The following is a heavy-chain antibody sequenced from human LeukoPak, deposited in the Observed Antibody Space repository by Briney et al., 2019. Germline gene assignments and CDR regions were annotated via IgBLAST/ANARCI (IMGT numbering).Heavy chain of an antibody. J-gene: IGHJ4*02. CDR1: GASINTYY. V-gene: IGHV4-4*07. D-gene: IGHD3/OR15-3a*01. Sequence: SETLSLTCTVSGASINTYYWTWIRQPAGKGLEWIGRMYVSGETNVNPSLSGRVIMSLDASKNHFTLKLISATAADTAVYYCASGIQWTGNNYWGQGTLVTVSS. CDR2: MYVSGET. CDR3: ASGIQWTGNNY.